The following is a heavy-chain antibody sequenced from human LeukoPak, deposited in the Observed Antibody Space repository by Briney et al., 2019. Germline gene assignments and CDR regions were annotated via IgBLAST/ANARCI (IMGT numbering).Heavy chain of an antibody. D-gene: IGHD5-18*01. CDR1: GFTFTNSA. V-gene: IGHV1-58*02. CDR2: IVVGRGNT. CDR3: ARGRKYSYGKAPFDY. Sequence: GASVKVSCKASGFTFTNSAMQWVRQARGQRLEWIGWIVVGRGNTNYAQMFQERVTITRDMSTSTAYMELSSLRSEDTAVYYCARGRKYSYGKAPFDYWGQGTLVTVSS. J-gene: IGHJ4*02.